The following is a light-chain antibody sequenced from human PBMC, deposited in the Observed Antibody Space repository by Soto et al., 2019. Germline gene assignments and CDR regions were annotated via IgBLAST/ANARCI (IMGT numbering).Light chain of an antibody. CDR2: EAS. CDR3: QQYESLPLT. CDR1: QDINNY. J-gene: IGKJ4*01. Sequence: DIQMTQSQFSLSSSVVGSVTITCQASQDINNYVNWYHQKPGKAPELLIYEASDLETGVSSRFSGGGSGTDCNFTISSLQPEDGTTYFCQQYESLPLTFGGGTKVDI. V-gene: IGKV1-33*01.